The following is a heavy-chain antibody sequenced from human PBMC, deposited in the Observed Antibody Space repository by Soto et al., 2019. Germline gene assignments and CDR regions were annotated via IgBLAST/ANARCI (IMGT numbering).Heavy chain of an antibody. CDR3: VRSSGWIFDY. Sequence: EVMLVESGGGLVQPGGSLRLSCAASGLTSNSYYWMNWVRQAPGKGLEWVANIKLEGGETNFVDSVEGRFTISRDDAKNSVFLQMNSLRAGDTAVYYCVRSSGWIFDYWGQGSLVTVSS. J-gene: IGHJ4*02. D-gene: IGHD6-19*01. V-gene: IGHV3-7*03. CDR1: GLTSNSYYW. CDR2: IKLEGGET.